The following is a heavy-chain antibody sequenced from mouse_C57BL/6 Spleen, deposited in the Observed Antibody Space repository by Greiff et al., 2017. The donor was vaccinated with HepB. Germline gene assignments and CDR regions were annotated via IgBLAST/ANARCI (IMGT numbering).Heavy chain of an antibody. V-gene: IGHV5-6*01. J-gene: IGHJ2*01. CDR1: GFTFSSYG. Sequence: DVQLQESGGDLVKPGGSLKLSCAASGFTFSSYGMSWVRQTPDKRLEWVATISSGGSYTYYPDSVKGRFTISRDNAKNTLYLQMSSLKSEDTAMYYCARQELRGYFDYWGQGTTLTVSS. CDR2: ISSGGSYT. CDR3: ARQELRGYFDY. D-gene: IGHD1-1*01.